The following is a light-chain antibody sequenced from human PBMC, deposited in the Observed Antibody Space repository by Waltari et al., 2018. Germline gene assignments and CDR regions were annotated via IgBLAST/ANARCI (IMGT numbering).Light chain of an antibody. Sequence: DIQMTQSPSTLSASVGDRVTITCRASQSISTWVAWYQQKPGKAPKVLIYKASSLESGVPSRFSGSGSGTEFTLTISSLQPDDFATYFCQQYKSYSGTFGQGTKVEIK. CDR3: QQYKSYSGT. CDR1: QSISTW. J-gene: IGKJ1*01. CDR2: KAS. V-gene: IGKV1-5*03.